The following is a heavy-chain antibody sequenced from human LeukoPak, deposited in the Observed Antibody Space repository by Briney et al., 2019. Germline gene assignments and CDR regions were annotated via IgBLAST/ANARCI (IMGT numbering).Heavy chain of an antibody. CDR3: AREGSCSSTSCPPVSYYYMDV. V-gene: IGHV1-46*01. D-gene: IGHD2-2*01. J-gene: IGHJ6*03. CDR1: GYTFTSYY. Sequence: GASVKVSCKASGYTFTSYYMHWVRHAPGQGLEWMGIINPSGGSTSYAQKFQGRVTMTRDMSTSTVYMELSSLRSEDTAVYYCAREGSCSSTSCPPVSYYYMDVWGKGTTVTVSS. CDR2: INPSGGST.